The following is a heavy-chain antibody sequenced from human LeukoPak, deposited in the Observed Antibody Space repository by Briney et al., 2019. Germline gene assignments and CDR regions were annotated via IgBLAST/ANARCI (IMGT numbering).Heavy chain of an antibody. CDR3: ARSSKDDYGDYGLDY. J-gene: IGHJ4*02. CDR2: IYYSGST. Sequence: SETLSLTCTVSGGSISSYYWNWIRQSPGKGLEWIGYIYYSGSTNYNPSLKSRVTISVDTSKNQFSLKLSSVTAADTAVYYCARSSKDDYGDYGLDYWGEGTLVTVSS. D-gene: IGHD4-17*01. V-gene: IGHV4-59*01. CDR1: GGSISSYY.